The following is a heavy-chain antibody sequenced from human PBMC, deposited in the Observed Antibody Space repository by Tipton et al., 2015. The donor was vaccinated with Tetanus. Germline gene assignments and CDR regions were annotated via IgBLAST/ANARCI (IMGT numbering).Heavy chain of an antibody. CDR1: GGSISSYY. CDR2: ISHRGST. V-gene: IGHV4-59*08. CDR3: AQGKSNQGMLS. D-gene: IGHD3-16*02. Sequence: TLSLTCTVSGGSISSYYWSWIRQPPGEGLEWIGYISHRGSTNYNPSLKSRFTMSVDTSKNQFSLKLNSVTASDTAVYYCAQGKSNQGMLSWGQGTLVTVSS. J-gene: IGHJ4*02.